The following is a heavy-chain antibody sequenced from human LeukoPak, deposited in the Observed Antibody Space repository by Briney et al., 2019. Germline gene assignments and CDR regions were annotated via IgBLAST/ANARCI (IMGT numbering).Heavy chain of an antibody. CDR1: GFTFSSYW. CDR2: IKQDGSEK. Sequence: PGGSLRLSCAASGFTFSSYWMSWVRQAPGKGLEWVANIKQDGSEKYYVGSVKGRFTIYRDNAKNSLYLQMNSLRAEDTAVYYCARGGSVVVPAALRLFDYWGQGTLVTVSS. V-gene: IGHV3-7*03. D-gene: IGHD2-2*01. J-gene: IGHJ4*02. CDR3: ARGGSVVVPAALRLFDY.